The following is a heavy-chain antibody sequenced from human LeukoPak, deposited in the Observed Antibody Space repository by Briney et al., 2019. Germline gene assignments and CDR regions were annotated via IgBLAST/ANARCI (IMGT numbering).Heavy chain of an antibody. V-gene: IGHV4-39*07. D-gene: IGHD6-19*01. CDR2: IYYSGST. J-gene: IGHJ6*02. Sequence: PSETLSFTCTASGGSISSSSYYWGWIRQPPGKGLEWIGSIYYSGSTYYNPSLKSRVTISVDTSKNQFSLKLSSVTAADTAVYYCARERAVAGRRSTLDYYYGMDVWGQGTTVTVSS. CDR1: GGSISSSSYY. CDR3: ARERAVAGRRSTLDYYYGMDV.